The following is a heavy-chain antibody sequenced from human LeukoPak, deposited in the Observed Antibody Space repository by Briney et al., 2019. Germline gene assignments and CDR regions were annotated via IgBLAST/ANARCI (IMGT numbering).Heavy chain of an antibody. CDR1: GFTFSSYE. D-gene: IGHD5-18*01. Sequence: PGGSLRLSCAASGFTFSSYEMNWVRQAPGKGLEWVSYISSSGSTIYYADSVKGRFTISRDNAKNSLYLQMNSLRAEDTAVYYCAREAMVTYYYYYMDVWGKGTTVTVS. CDR2: ISSSGSTI. J-gene: IGHJ6*03. CDR3: AREAMVTYYYYYMDV. V-gene: IGHV3-48*03.